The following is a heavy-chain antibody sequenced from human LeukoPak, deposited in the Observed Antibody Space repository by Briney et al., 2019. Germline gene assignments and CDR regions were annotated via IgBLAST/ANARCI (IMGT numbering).Heavy chain of an antibody. CDR1: GYTFTTSP. V-gene: IGHV1-3*01. D-gene: IGHD3-10*01. CDR2: INAANGDT. Sequence: ASVKVSCKASGYTFTTSPMHWVRQAPGQGLEWMGWINAANGDTGYPQKFQGRVTITRDTSASTAYMELSSLRSEDTALYYCARKDYFGSGIYFFDYWGQGTLVTVSS. J-gene: IGHJ4*02. CDR3: ARKDYFGSGIYFFDY.